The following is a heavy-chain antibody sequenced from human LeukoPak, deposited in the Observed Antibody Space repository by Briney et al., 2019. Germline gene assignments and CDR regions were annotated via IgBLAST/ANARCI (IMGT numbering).Heavy chain of an antibody. CDR1: GYSISSGYY. D-gene: IGHD1-7*01. V-gene: IGHV4-38-2*01. CDR2: IYHSGST. Sequence: SETLSLTCAVSGYSISSGYYWGWIRQPPGKGLEWIGSIYHSGSTYYNPSLKSRVTISVDTSKNQFSLKLSSVTAADTAVYYCARLGNYLSAFDIWGQGTMVTVSS. CDR3: ARLGNYLSAFDI. J-gene: IGHJ3*02.